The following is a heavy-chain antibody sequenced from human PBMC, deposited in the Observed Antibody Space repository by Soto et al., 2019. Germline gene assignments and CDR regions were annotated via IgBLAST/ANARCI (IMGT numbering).Heavy chain of an antibody. V-gene: IGHV4-59*08. CDR1: GGSISSYY. D-gene: IGHD3-3*01. CDR3: ARHESVYGQYYYYYYYMDV. CDR2: IYYSGST. Sequence: SETLSLTCTVSGGSISSYYWSWIRQPPGKGLEWIGYIYYSGSTNYNPSLKSRVTISVDTSKNQFSLKLSSVTAADTAVYYCARHESVYGQYYYYYYYMDVWGKGTTVTVSS. J-gene: IGHJ6*03.